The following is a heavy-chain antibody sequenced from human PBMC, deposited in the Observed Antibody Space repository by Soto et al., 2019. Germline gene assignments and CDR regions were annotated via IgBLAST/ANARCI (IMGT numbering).Heavy chain of an antibody. Sequence: GGSLRLSCAASGFTFSSYGMHWVRQAPGKGLEWVAVISYDGSNKYYADSVKGRFTISRDNSEKTLYLQMNSLRAEDTAVYYCAREGSSYYAMDVWGQGTLVTVSS. V-gene: IGHV3-30*03. D-gene: IGHD2-2*01. CDR3: AREGSSYYAMDV. J-gene: IGHJ6*02. CDR1: GFTFSSYG. CDR2: ISYDGSNK.